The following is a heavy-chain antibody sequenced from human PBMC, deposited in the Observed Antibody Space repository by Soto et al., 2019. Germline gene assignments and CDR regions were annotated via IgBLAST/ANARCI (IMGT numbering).Heavy chain of an antibody. CDR1: GFTGSNNY. CDR3: ARGKWFFDY. D-gene: IGHD2-8*01. V-gene: IGHV3-53*01. J-gene: IGHJ4*02. Sequence: PGRSMRLSCAASGFTGSNNYMSWVRQAPGKGLEWVSVIYSGGSTYYADSVKGRFTISRDNSKNTLYLQMNSLRAEDTAVYYCARGKWFFDYWGQGTLVTVSS. CDR2: IYSGGST.